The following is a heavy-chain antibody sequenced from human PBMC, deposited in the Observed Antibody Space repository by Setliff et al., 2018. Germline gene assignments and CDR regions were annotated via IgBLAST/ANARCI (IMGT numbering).Heavy chain of an antibody. CDR2: IYIGGSA. D-gene: IGHD6-19*01. J-gene: IGHJ6*03. CDR1: GGSISSYY. Sequence: SETLSLTCTVSGGSISSYYWSWIRQPAGKGLEWIGHIYIGGSANYNPSLKSRVTMSIDTSKNQFSLKLNSVTAADIALYYCAREQWLDPPGYYYMDVWAKGTTVTVSS. CDR3: AREQWLDPPGYYYMDV. V-gene: IGHV4-4*07.